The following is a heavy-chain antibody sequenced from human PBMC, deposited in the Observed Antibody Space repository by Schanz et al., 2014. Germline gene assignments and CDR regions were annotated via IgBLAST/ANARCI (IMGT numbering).Heavy chain of an antibody. CDR1: GYTFSSYG. CDR2: INGYNGHT. CDR3: ARDRRRYCSTASCLHDNWFDP. D-gene: IGHD2-2*01. V-gene: IGHV1-18*01. J-gene: IGHJ5*02. Sequence: QVQLVQSGAEVKKPGASVKVSCKASGYTFSSYGITWVRQAPGQGLEWMGWINGYNGHTLYAQQFQGRVTFTADKSTSTAYMELSSLRSDDTAVYYCARDRRRYCSTASCLHDNWFDPWGQGTLVTVSS.